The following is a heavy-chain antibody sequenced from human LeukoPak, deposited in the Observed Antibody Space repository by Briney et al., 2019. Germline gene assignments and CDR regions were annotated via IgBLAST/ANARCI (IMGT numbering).Heavy chain of an antibody. Sequence: GGSLRLSCAASGFTFSSYAMSWVRQAPGKGLECISGFSGSGGSTYYADSVKGRFTISRDNSKNTLYLQMNSLRAEDTAVYYCARQGYSGYDRVYYYYYYMDVWGKGTTVTVSS. D-gene: IGHD5-12*01. CDR3: ARQGYSGYDRVYYYYYYMDV. CDR2: FSGSGGST. CDR1: GFTFSSYA. J-gene: IGHJ6*03. V-gene: IGHV3-23*01.